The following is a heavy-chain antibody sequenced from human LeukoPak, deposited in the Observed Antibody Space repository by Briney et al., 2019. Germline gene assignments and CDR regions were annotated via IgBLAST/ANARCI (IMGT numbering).Heavy chain of an antibody. D-gene: IGHD6-19*01. CDR1: GVSISSSSYY. CDR3: ARDNSGWYGYFDY. V-gene: IGHV4-39*02. CDR2: FYYSGTP. Sequence: PSETLSLTCTVSGVSISSSSYYWGWIRQPPGKGLEWIGNFYYSGTPYYNPSLGSRVTMSVDTSKNQFSLKLASVTAADTAVYYCARDNSGWYGYFDYWGQGTLVTVSS. J-gene: IGHJ4*02.